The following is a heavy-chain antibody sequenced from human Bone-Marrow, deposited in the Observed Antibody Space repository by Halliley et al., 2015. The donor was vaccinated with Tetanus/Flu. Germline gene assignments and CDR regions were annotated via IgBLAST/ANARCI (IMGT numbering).Heavy chain of an antibody. CDR2: LAYDGRRT. V-gene: IGHV3-30*18. CDR3: AKEGLVATVYFDF. Sequence: WVAVLAYDGRRTFYADSVKGRFTISRDTSKNTLYLQMTSLRPEDTAVYFCAKEGLVATVYFDFWGQGTQVTVSS. D-gene: IGHD5-12*01. J-gene: IGHJ4*02.